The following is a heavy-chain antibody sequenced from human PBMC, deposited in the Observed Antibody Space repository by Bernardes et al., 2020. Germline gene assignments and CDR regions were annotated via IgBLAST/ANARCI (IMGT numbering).Heavy chain of an antibody. CDR1: GFTFSSYA. CDR2: ISGSGGST. J-gene: IGHJ4*02. CDR3: ANLITGPRHSEREIDY. V-gene: IGHV3-23*01. D-gene: IGHD2-15*01. Sequence: GGSLRLSCAASGFTFSSYAMSWVRQAPGKGLEWVSAISGSGGSTYYADSVKGRFTISRDNSKNTLYLQMNSLRAEDTAVYYCANLITGPRHSEREIDYWGQGTLVTVSS.